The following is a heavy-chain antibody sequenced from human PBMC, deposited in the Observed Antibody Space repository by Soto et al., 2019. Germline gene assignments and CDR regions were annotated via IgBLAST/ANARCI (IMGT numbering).Heavy chain of an antibody. CDR1: GFTFSHHG. CDR3: AKESDYYSNSKWSFDS. Sequence: QVQLVESGGGVVQPGRSLRLSCAASGFTFSHHGMQWVRQAPGKGLEWLTVVSSDGSITYDADSVRGRFAISRDNSKNTLYLHMNSLRTEDTAVYYCAKESDYYSNSKWSFDSWGQGILVTVSS. CDR2: VSSDGSIT. V-gene: IGHV3-30*18. D-gene: IGHD2-21*01. J-gene: IGHJ4*02.